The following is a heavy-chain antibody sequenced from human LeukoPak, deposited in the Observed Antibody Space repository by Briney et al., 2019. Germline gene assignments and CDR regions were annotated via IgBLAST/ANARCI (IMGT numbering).Heavy chain of an antibody. V-gene: IGHV4-34*01. Sequence: PSETLSLTCADYGGSFSGYYWSWIRQPPGKGLEWIGEINHSGSTNYNPSLKSRVTISVDTSKNQFSLKLSSVTAADTAVYYCARGLGACYMDVWGKGTTVTVSS. CDR1: GGSFSGYY. CDR2: INHSGST. CDR3: ARGLGACYMDV. J-gene: IGHJ6*03. D-gene: IGHD3-10*01.